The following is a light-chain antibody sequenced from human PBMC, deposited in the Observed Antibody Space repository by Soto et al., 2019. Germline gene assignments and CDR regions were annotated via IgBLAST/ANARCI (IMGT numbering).Light chain of an antibody. J-gene: IGKJ3*01. CDR1: QSVSSSY. CDR2: GAS. CDR3: QQYGSSPIFT. V-gene: IGKV3-20*01. Sequence: EIVLTQSPGTLSLSPGERATLSCRASQSVSSSYLAWYQQKPGQAPRLLIYGASSRATGIPDRFSGRGSGTDFTLTISRLEPEDFAGYYWQQYGSSPIFTFGPGTKVDIK.